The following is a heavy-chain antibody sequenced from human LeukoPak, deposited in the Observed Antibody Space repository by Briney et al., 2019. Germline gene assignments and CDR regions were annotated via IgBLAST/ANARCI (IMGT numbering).Heavy chain of an antibody. D-gene: IGHD3-3*01. Sequence: GESLKISCKGSGYSFNNHWIAWVRQMPGKGLEWMGLIYPGDSDTRYSPSFQGQVTISADKSISTAYLQWSSLKASDTAMYYCARGGAIFGVIIHPDYYYMDVWGKGTTVTVSS. CDR3: ARGGAIFGVIIHPDYYYMDV. CDR2: IYPGDSDT. V-gene: IGHV5-51*01. J-gene: IGHJ6*03. CDR1: GYSFNNHW.